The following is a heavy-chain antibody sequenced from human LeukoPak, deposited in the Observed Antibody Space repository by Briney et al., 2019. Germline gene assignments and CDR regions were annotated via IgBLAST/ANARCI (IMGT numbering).Heavy chain of an antibody. V-gene: IGHV3-30*08. Sequence: GRSLRLSCAASAFTFSNYSMHWVRQAPGKGLEWMAVVSYDGSNTYYADSVRGRFTISRDNSRNTLYLQMNSLRAEDTAIYYCASDTLTIGTSYFEYWGQGTLVTVSS. D-gene: IGHD3-9*01. J-gene: IGHJ4*02. CDR1: AFTFSNYS. CDR3: ASDTLTIGTSYFEY. CDR2: VSYDGSNT.